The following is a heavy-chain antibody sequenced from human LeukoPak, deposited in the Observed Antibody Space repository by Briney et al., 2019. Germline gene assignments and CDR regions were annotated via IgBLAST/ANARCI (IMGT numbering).Heavy chain of an antibody. CDR1: GFTFSSYA. Sequence: PGGSLRLSCAASGFTFSSYAMSWVRQAPGKGLEWVSAISGSGGSTYYADSVKGRFTISRDNSKNTLYLQMNSLRAEDTAVYYCAKDNNYYGSGSSSFDYWGQGTLVTVSS. CDR2: ISGSGGST. CDR3: AKDNNYYGSGSSSFDY. V-gene: IGHV3-23*01. D-gene: IGHD3-10*01. J-gene: IGHJ4*02.